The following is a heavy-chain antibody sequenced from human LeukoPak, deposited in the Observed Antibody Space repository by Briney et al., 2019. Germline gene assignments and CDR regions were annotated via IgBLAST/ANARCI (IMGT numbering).Heavy chain of an antibody. CDR2: IHCGGNT. J-gene: IGHJ4*02. V-gene: IGHV3-53*01. D-gene: IGHD2-15*01. Sequence: SGGSLRLSCAASGFTVSSSYMSWVRQAPGKGLEWVSVIHCGGNTYYADSVKGRFTISRDNSKNTMYPQMNSLRAEDTAVYYCTRDLNSGGSCWGQGTLVIVSS. CDR1: GFTVSSSY. CDR3: TRDLNSGGSC.